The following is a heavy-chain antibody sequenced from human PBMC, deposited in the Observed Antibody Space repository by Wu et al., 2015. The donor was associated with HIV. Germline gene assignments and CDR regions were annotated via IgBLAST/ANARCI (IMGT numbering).Heavy chain of an antibody. J-gene: IGHJ6*03. CDR2: IIPIFGTA. D-gene: IGHD2-2*01. CDR1: GGTFSSYA. Sequence: QVQLVQSGAEVKKPGSSVKVSCKASGGTFSSYAISWVRQAPGQGLEWMGGIIPIFGTANYAQKFQGRVTITADESTSTAYMELSSLRSEDTAVYYCASRTEYSTYCSSTSCYQYYYYYMDVWGKGTTVTVSS. CDR3: ASRTEYSTYCSSTSCYQYYYYYMDV. V-gene: IGHV1-69*12.